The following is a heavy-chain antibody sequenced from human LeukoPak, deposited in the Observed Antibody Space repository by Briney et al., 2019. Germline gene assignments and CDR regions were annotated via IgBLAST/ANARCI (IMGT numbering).Heavy chain of an antibody. CDR1: GGSVSTGSYY. D-gene: IGHD5-12*01. CDR2: IFYSGNT. V-gene: IGHV4-61*01. Sequence: SETLSLTCTVSGGSVSTGSYYWSWIRQPPGKGLEWIGHIFYSGNTNYNPSLKSRVTISVDTSKNQFSLKLSSVTAADTAVYYCARQRGSYGGYDHDAFNIWGQGTMVTVSS. J-gene: IGHJ3*02. CDR3: ARQRGSYGGYDHDAFNI.